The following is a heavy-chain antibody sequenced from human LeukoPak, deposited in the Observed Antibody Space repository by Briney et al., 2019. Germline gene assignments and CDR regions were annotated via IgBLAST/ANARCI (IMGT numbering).Heavy chain of an antibody. V-gene: IGHV1-2*02. D-gene: IGHD3-10*01. CDR1: GYTFTGYY. Sequence: ASVKVSCKTSGYTFTGYYMHWVRRAPGQGLEWMGWINPNSGGTNYAQKFQGRVTMTRDTSISTAYMELSRLRSDDTAVYYCARELYYGSGSYAYFDYWGQGTLVTVSS. J-gene: IGHJ4*02. CDR2: INPNSGGT. CDR3: ARELYYGSGSYAYFDY.